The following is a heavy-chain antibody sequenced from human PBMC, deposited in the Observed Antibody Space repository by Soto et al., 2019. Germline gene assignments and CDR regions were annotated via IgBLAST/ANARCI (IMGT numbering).Heavy chain of an antibody. CDR3: AKATATGGGAFEI. V-gene: IGHV3-23*01. CDR2: ILVGGST. D-gene: IGHD2-8*02. CDR1: GFICTSYD. Sequence: GGSLRLSCAASGFICTSYDMSWVRQAPGKGLEWVSTILVGGSTHYEDSVKGRFTISRDGSKNTVYLQMNSLTAGDTAVYYCAKATATGGGAFEICGQGTMVPVSS. J-gene: IGHJ3*02.